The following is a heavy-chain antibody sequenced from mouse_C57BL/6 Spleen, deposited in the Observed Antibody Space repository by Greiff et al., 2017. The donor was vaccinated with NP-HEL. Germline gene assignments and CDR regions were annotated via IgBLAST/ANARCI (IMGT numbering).Heavy chain of an antibody. D-gene: IGHD1-1*01. J-gene: IGHJ2*01. CDR3: ARAGSLDY. CDR2: IYPGSGNT. CDR1: GYTFTDYY. V-gene: IGHV1-76*01. Sequence: QVQLKESGAELVRPGASVKLSCKASGYTFTDYYINWVKQRPGQGLEWIARIYPGSGNTYYNEKFKGKATLTAEKSSSTAYMQLSSRPSEDSAVYFCARAGSLDYWGQGTTLTVSS.